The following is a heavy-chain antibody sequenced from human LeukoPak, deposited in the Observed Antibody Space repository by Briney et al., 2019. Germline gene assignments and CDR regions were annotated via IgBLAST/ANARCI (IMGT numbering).Heavy chain of an antibody. V-gene: IGHV3-30*02. D-gene: IGHD2-21*01. CDR1: GFTLSSYA. J-gene: IGHJ6*03. CDR2: IRYDGNDK. CDR3: AKDERVILTNMDV. Sequence: GGSLRLSCAASGFTLSSYAMSWVRQAPGKGLEWVAFIRYDGNDKQYADSVKGRFTISRDNSKNTLYLQMNSLRTEDTAVYYCAKDERVILTNMDVWGKGTTVTISS.